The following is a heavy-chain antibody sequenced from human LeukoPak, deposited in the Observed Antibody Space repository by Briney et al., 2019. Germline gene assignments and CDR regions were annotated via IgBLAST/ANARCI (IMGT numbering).Heavy chain of an antibody. CDR2: IYYSGST. D-gene: IGHD3-22*01. CDR3: ASNYYDSSGYYAHYYYYYGMDV. Sequence: SETLSLTCTVSGGSISSYYWSWIRQPPGKGLEWIGYIYYSGSTNYNPSLKSRVTISVDTSKNQFSLKLSSVTAADTAVHYCASNYYDSSGYYAHYYYYYGMDVWGQGTTVTVSS. V-gene: IGHV4-59*01. CDR1: GGSISSYY. J-gene: IGHJ6*02.